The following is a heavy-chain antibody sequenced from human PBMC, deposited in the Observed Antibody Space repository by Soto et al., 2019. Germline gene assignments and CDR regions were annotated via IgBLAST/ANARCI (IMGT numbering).Heavy chain of an antibody. J-gene: IGHJ4*02. CDR3: AKSLVVPAAIPY. D-gene: IGHD2-2*01. CDR1: GLTFSSYA. CDR2: ISGSGGST. Sequence: LRLSCAASGLTFSSYAMSWVRQAPGKGLEWVSAISGSGGSTYYADSVKGRFTISRDNSKNTLYLQMNSLRAEDTAVYYCAKSLVVPAAIPYWGQGTLVTVSS. V-gene: IGHV3-23*01.